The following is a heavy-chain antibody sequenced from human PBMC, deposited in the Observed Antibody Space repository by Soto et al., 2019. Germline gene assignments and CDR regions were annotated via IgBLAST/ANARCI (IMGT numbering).Heavy chain of an antibody. Sequence: QVELQESGPGLVKPSETLSLTCIVSGPSISNRYWSWIRQPLGEGLEWIGYIYDSGRTRYNASLKSRVTMAVDTFKHQFSLKRSSVTAADTAVYYCARDGSRAFDYWGQGTLVTVSS. V-gene: IGHV4-59*01. D-gene: IGHD1-1*01. CDR2: IYDSGRT. CDR1: GPSISNRY. J-gene: IGHJ4*02. CDR3: ARDGSRAFDY.